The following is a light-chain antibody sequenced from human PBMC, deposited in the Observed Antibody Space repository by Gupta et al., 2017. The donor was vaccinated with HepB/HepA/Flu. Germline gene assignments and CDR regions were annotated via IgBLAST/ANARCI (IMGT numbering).Light chain of an antibody. CDR2: GAS. CDR1: QDISSY. V-gene: IGKV1-27*01. CDR3: QNYHSDPFT. Sequence: DIQMTQSPSSLSASVGDRVTITCRASQDISSYVAWYQQKPGKVPQLLIYGASTLLLGVPAHFSGSRSGTDFTLTINGLQSEDVATYYCQNYHSDPFTFGPGTKVELK. J-gene: IGKJ3*01.